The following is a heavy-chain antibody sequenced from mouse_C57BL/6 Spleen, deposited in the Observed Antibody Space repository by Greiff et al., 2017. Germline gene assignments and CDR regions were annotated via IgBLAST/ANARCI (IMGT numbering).Heavy chain of an antibody. J-gene: IGHJ4*01. CDR3: AREDYGSYYYAMDY. CDR1: GYSITSGYY. Sequence: EVKLVESGPGLVKPSQSLSLTCSVTGYSITSGYYWNWIRQFPGNKLEWMGYISYDGSNNYNPSLKNRISITRDTSKNQFFLKLNSVTTEDTATYYCAREDYGSYYYAMDYWGQRTSVTVSS. D-gene: IGHD1-1*01. CDR2: ISYDGSN. V-gene: IGHV3-6*01.